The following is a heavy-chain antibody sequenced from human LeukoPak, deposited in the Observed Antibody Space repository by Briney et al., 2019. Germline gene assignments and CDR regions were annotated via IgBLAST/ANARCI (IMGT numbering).Heavy chain of an antibody. CDR3: AREHYFYYLDA. CDR2: VNQGGTQK. J-gene: IGHJ6*03. Sequence: GGSLRLSCVVSGFSVRNNYVSWVRQAPGKGLEWVAIVNQGGTQKYYVDSVKGRFTISRDNAENSLYLQMNSLRAEDTAVYYCAREHYFYYLDAWGKGTTVTVSS. CDR1: GFSVRNNY. V-gene: IGHV3-7*01.